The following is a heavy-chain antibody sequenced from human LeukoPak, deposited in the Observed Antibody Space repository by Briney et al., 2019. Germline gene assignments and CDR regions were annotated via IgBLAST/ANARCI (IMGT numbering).Heavy chain of an antibody. CDR3: ARSLGDSSSSG. J-gene: IGHJ4*02. D-gene: IGHD6-6*01. CDR2: INHSGST. CDR1: GGSFSGYY. V-gene: IGHV4-34*01. Sequence: PSETLSLTCAVYGGSFSGYYWSWIRQPPGKGLEWIEEINHSGSTNYNPSLKSRVTISVDTSKNPFSLKLSSVAAADTAVYYCARSLGDSSSSGWGQGTLVTVSS.